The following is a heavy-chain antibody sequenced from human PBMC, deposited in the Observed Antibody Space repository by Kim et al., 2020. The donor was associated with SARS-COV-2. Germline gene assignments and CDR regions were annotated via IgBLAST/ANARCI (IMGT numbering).Heavy chain of an antibody. Sequence: GGSLRLSCAAPGFTFGSYWMTWVCQAPGKGLEWVANIKQDGTQQYYVDSVRGRFTVSRDGANMYLQMNSLRAEDTAVYYCARTLTGTTEFFEYWGRGTL. CDR1: GFTFGSYW. J-gene: IGHJ1*01. V-gene: IGHV3-7*03. D-gene: IGHD3-9*01. CDR3: ARTLTGTTEFFEY. CDR2: IKQDGTQQ.